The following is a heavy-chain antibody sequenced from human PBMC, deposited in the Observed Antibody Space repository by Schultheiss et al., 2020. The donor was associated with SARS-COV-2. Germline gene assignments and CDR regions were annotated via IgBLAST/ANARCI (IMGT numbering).Heavy chain of an antibody. V-gene: IGHV1-2*04. J-gene: IGHJ6*02. CDR3: ARGGAARSSDIYYYYYGMDV. CDR1: GYTFTGYY. CDR2: INPNSGGT. D-gene: IGHD6-6*01. Sequence: ASVKVSCKASGYTFTGYYMHWVRQAPGQGLEWMGWINPNSGGTNYAQKFQGWVTMTRDTSISTAYMELSRLRSDDTAVYYCARGGAARSSDIYYYYYGMDVWGQGTTVTVSS.